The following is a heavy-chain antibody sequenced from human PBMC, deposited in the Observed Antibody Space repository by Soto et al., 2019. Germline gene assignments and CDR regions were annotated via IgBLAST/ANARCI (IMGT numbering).Heavy chain of an antibody. CDR3: ARGGWLQLRYFDY. V-gene: IGHV4-61*05. J-gene: IGHJ4*02. D-gene: IGHD5-12*01. CDR1: GGSIYSSSYY. CDR2: IYYSGST. Sequence: PSETLSLTCTVSGGSIYSSSYYWGWIRQPPGKGLEWIGYIYYSGSTNYNPSLKSRVTISVDTSKNQFSLKLSSVTAADTAVYYCARGGWLQLRYFDYWGQGTLVTVSS.